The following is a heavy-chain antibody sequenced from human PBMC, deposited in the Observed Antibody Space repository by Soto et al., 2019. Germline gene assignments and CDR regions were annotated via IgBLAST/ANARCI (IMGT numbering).Heavy chain of an antibody. J-gene: IGHJ5*02. Sequence: EGSLRLSCAASGFTFSDYYMSWIRQAPGKGLEWVSYISSSSYTNYADSVKGRFTISRDNAKNSLYLQMNSLRAEDTAVYYCARAEVLAYCGGDCYPNRFDPSGHGPLVTVSS. CDR2: ISSSSYT. CDR3: ARAEVLAYCGGDCYPNRFDP. CDR1: GFTFSDYY. D-gene: IGHD2-21*02. V-gene: IGHV3-11*06.